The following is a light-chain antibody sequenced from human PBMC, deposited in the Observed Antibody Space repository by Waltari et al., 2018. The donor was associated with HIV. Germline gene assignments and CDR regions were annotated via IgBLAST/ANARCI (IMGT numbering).Light chain of an antibody. J-gene: IGLJ3*02. CDR2: QDT. V-gene: IGLV3-25*03. CDR3: QSTDRSGTYWV. Sequence: SYELTQPPSVSVSPGQTARITCSGDALPKQYAYWFQQKPGQAPVLVIYQDTERPSGIPERWSGSSLGTMVTLTITGVQAEDEADYYCQSTDRSGTYWVFGGGTKLTVL. CDR1: ALPKQY.